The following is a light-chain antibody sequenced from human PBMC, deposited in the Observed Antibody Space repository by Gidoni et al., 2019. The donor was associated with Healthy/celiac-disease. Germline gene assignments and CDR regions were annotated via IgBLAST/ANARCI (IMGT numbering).Light chain of an antibody. CDR2: GAS. CDR3: QQYNNWLRT. CDR1: QSVSSN. V-gene: IGKV3-15*01. J-gene: IGKJ1*01. Sequence: IVMTQSPATLSVSPGERATLSCRASQSVSSNLAWYQQKPGQAPRLLIYGASTRATGIPARFSGSGSGTEFTLTISILQSEDFAVYYCQQYNNWLRTFGQGTKVEIK.